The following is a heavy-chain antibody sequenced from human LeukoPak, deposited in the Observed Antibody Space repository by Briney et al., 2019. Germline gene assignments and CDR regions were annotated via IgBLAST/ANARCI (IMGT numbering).Heavy chain of an antibody. J-gene: IGHJ4*02. CDR3: AKGSSPAVAGTAVDY. V-gene: IGHV3-9*01. Sequence: PGRSLRLSCAASGFTFDDYAMHWVRQAPGKGLEWVSGISWNSGSIGYADSVKGRFTISRDNAKNSLYLQMNSLRAEDTALYYCAKGSSPAVAGTAVDYWGQGTLVTVSS. CDR1: GFTFDDYA. D-gene: IGHD6-13*01. CDR2: ISWNSGSI.